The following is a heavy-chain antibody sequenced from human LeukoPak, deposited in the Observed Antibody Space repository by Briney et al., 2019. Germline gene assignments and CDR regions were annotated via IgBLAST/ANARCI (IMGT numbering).Heavy chain of an antibody. Sequence: ASVKVSCKASGYTFTSYGISWVRQAPGQGLEWMGTINPSGGSTSYAQKFQGRVTMTRDTSTSTVYMELSSLRSEDTAVYYCARNVDSGFDYWGQGTLVTVSS. D-gene: IGHD3-10*01. V-gene: IGHV1-46*01. J-gene: IGHJ4*02. CDR1: GYTFTSYG. CDR3: ARNVDSGFDY. CDR2: INPSGGST.